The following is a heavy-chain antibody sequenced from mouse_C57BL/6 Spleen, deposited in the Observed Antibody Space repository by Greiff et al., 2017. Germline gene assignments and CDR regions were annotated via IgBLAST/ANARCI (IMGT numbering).Heavy chain of an antibody. V-gene: IGHV1-72*01. CDR2: IDPNSGGT. D-gene: IGHD1-1*01. Sequence: QVQLKQSGAELVKPGASVKLSCKASGYTFTSYWMHWVKQRPGRGLEWIGRIDPNSGGTKYNEKFKSKATLTVDKPSSTAYMQLSSLTSEDSAVYYCASDYYGSSYYFDYWGQGTTLTVSS. CDR3: ASDYYGSSYYFDY. CDR1: GYTFTSYW. J-gene: IGHJ2*01.